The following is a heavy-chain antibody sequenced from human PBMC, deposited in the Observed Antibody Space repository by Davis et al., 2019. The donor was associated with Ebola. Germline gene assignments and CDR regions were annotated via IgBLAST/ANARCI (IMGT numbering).Heavy chain of an antibody. CDR2: ISTSSRTI. D-gene: IGHD2-21*01. CDR3: ARGELYSDSYFDL. CDR1: GFPFTTYT. V-gene: IGHV3-48*02. J-gene: IGHJ2*01. Sequence: GESLKISCAASGFPFTTYTLNWVRQAPGKGLEWVSYISTSSRTIYYADSVKGRFTISRDNAKKSLYLQMNSLRDEDTALYYCARGELYSDSYFDLWGRGTRVTVSS.